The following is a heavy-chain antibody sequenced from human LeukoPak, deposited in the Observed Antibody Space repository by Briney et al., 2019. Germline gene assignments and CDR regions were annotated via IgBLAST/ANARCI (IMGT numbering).Heavy chain of an antibody. CDR2: IYSGGSQ. V-gene: IGHV3-66*01. D-gene: IGHD1-26*01. J-gene: IGHJ4*02. CDR3: AREGTWSYYYNY. Sequence: GGSLRLSCAASGFTVRSNYMNWVRQAPGKGLEWVSVIYSGGSQYYADSVKARFTISRDNSKNTLYLQMNSLTAEDTAVYYCAREGTWSYYYNYWGQGTLVTVSS. CDR1: GFTVRSNY.